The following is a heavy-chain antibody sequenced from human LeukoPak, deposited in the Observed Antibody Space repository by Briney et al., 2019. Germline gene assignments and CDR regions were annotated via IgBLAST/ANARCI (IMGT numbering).Heavy chain of an antibody. J-gene: IGHJ4*02. CDR2: INPNSGGT. V-gene: IGHV1-2*02. CDR3: ARDYDILTDSTYYFDY. Sequence: GASVKVSCKASGYTFTGYYMHWVRQAPGQGLEWMGWINPNSGGTNYAQKFQGRVTMTRDTSISTAYMELSRLRSDDTAVYYCARDYDILTDSTYYFDYWGQGTLVTVSS. CDR1: GYTFTGYY. D-gene: IGHD3-9*01.